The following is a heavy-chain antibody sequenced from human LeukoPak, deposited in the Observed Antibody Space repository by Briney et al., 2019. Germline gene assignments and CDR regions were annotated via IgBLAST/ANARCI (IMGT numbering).Heavy chain of an antibody. CDR1: GFTFSNFW. Sequence: GGSLRLSCTASGFTFSNFWMGWVRQAPGKGLEWVANIKQDETEKFYLGSVKGRFTISRDNSKNTLYLQMNSLRPEDTAVYYCAREGDAFDIWGQGTMVTVSS. CDR3: AREGDAFDI. V-gene: IGHV3-7*01. J-gene: IGHJ3*02. CDR2: IKQDETEK.